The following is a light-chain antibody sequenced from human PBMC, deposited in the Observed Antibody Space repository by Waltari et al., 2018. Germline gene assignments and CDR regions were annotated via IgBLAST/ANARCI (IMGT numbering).Light chain of an antibody. CDR2: DAS. CDR3: QQHSSYPWT. Sequence: DIQMTQSPSTLSASVGDRVTITCRASQTIGTWLAWFQQKPGTAPKLLIYDASTLKSGVPSRCSGSESGTEFSLTISSLQPDDFATYYCQQHSSYPWTFGQGTKVDIK. V-gene: IGKV1-5*01. J-gene: IGKJ1*01. CDR1: QTIGTW.